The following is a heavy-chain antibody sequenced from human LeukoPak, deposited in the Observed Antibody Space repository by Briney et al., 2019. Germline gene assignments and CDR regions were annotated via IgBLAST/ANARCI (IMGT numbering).Heavy chain of an antibody. CDR3: ARVHPVTMDSSRGSAFDI. Sequence: SETLSLTCTVSGGSISSYYWSWIRQPPEKGLEWIGEINHSGSTDYNPSLKSRVTISVDTSKNQFSLKLSSVTAADTAVYYCARVHPVTMDSSRGSAFDIWGQGTMVTVSS. J-gene: IGHJ3*02. D-gene: IGHD4-17*01. CDR2: INHSGST. CDR1: GGSISSYY. V-gene: IGHV4-34*01.